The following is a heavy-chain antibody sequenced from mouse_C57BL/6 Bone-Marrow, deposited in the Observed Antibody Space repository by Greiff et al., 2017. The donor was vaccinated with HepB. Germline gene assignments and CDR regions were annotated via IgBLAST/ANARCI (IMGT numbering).Heavy chain of an antibody. D-gene: IGHD2-5*01. CDR3: ARGGSYSNYLYYFDY. Sequence: QVQLQQPGAELVKPGASVKLSCKASGYTFTSYWMQWVKQRPGQGLEWIGEIDPSDSYTNYNQKFKGKATLTVDTSSSTAYMQLSSLTSEDSAVYYCARGGSYSNYLYYFDYWGQGTTLTVAS. CDR1: GYTFTSYW. CDR2: IDPSDSYT. J-gene: IGHJ2*01. V-gene: IGHV1-50*01.